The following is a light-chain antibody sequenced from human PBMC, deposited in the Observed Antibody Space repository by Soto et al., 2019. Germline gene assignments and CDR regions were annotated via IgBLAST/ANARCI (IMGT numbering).Light chain of an antibody. V-gene: IGKV1-5*03. CDR2: KAS. CDR1: PSISSW. Sequence: DLQMTQSPSILPASVGARVTILCRASPSISSWVSWYQQKPGKAPKILIYKASSLESGVPSRFSGSGSGTEFTLTISSLQPDDFATYYCQHYNSYSEAFGQGTKVDIK. CDR3: QHYNSYSEA. J-gene: IGKJ1*01.